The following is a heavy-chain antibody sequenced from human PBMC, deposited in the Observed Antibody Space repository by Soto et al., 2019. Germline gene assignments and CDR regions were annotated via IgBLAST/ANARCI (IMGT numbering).Heavy chain of an antibody. J-gene: IGHJ2*01. CDR3: AKRGNSWYFDL. D-gene: IGHD2-21*02. CDR2: IYYSGST. CDR1: GGSISSSSYY. Sequence: QLQLQESGPGLVKPSETLSLTCTVSGGSISSSSYYWGWIRQPPGKGLEWIGSIYYSGSTFYNPSLKSRVTISGDTSKNQFSLKLTSVTAADTAVYYCAKRGNSWYFDLWGRGTLVTVSS. V-gene: IGHV4-39*01.